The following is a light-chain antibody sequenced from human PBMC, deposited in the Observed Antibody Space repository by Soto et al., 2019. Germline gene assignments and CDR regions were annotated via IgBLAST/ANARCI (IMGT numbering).Light chain of an antibody. V-gene: IGKV3-15*01. CDR1: QSVGSN. CDR3: QQYNNWPPDRT. Sequence: EIVMTQSPATLSVSPAERATLSCRASQSVGSNLTWYQQKPGQAPRHLIYGASTRATGIPARFSGSGSGTEFTLTISSLQSEDFAIYFCQQYNNWPPDRTFGQGTKVEIK. J-gene: IGKJ1*01. CDR2: GAS.